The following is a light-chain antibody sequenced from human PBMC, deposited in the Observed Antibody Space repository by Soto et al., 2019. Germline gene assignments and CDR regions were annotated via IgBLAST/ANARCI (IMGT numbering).Light chain of an antibody. CDR3: SAWAGSLNGIV. CDR1: SSNIGSHT. CDR2: SNN. J-gene: IGLJ7*01. V-gene: IGLV1-44*01. Sequence: QSVLTQPPSASGTPGQRVTISCSGSSSNIGSHTVNWYQQLPGTAPKLLIYSNNQRPSVVPDRCSASKSGTSASLATIWLQSEDADDYYCSAWAGSLNGIVFGGGTKLTVL.